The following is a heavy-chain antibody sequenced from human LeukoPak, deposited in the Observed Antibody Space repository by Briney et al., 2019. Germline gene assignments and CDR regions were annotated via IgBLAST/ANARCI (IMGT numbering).Heavy chain of an antibody. V-gene: IGHV3-30*02. J-gene: IGHJ4*02. Sequence: GGSLRPSCTASGFTFGDYSMNWVRQAPGKGLEWVAFIRYDGSNECYADSVKGRFTISRDNSKNTLYLQMNSLRAEDTAVYYCAKSDTRAARPPDYWGQGTLVTVSS. D-gene: IGHD6-6*01. CDR3: AKSDTRAARPPDY. CDR1: GFTFGDYS. CDR2: IRYDGSNE.